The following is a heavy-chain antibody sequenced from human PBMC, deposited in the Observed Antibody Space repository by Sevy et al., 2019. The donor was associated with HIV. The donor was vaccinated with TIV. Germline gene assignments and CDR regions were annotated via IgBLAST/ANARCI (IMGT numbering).Heavy chain of an antibody. Sequence: ASVKVSCKASGHTLTDLSMHWVRQAPGKGFEWIGRFYPEDGERIYAQKFQVRVTMTEDTSTDTAYIELSSLRSEDAAVYLCSGAREYYSDSYGYFDYWGQGTMVTVSS. J-gene: IGHJ4*02. CDR2: FYPEDGER. V-gene: IGHV1-24*01. CDR1: GHTLTDLS. D-gene: IGHD3-22*01. CDR3: SGAREYYSDSYGYFDY.